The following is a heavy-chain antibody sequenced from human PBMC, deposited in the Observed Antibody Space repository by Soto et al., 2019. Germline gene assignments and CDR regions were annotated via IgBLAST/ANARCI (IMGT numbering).Heavy chain of an antibody. D-gene: IGHD2-15*01. CDR3: GKADTVDSALDY. CDR2: ISDSGGST. CDR1: GITFSSYA. Sequence: EVQLLESGGGLVQSGGSLRLSCAASGITFSSYAMSWVRQAPGKGLEWVSGISDSGGSTYYADSVKGRFTISRDNSKNTLNRQRTGLGAEDTAVYSWGKADTVDSALDYWGQGTLVPV. J-gene: IGHJ4*02. V-gene: IGHV3-23*01.